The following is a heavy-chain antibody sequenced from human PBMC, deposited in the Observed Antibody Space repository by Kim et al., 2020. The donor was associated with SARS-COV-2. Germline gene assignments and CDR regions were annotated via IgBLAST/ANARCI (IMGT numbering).Heavy chain of an antibody. J-gene: IGHJ4*02. CDR3: AREREVEFSLAVAGTGWVS. CDR2: IYHSGST. CDR1: GGSISSSNW. Sequence: SETLSLTCAVSGGSISSSNWWSWVRQPPGKGLEWIGEIYHSGSTNYNPSLKSRVTISVDKSKNQFSLKLSSVTAADTAVYYCAREREVEFSLAVAGTGWVSWGQGTLVTVSS. D-gene: IGHD6-19*01. V-gene: IGHV4-4*02.